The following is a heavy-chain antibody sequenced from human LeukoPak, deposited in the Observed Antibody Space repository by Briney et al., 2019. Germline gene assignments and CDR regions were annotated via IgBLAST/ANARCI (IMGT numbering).Heavy chain of an antibody. CDR2: IKQDETEK. V-gene: IGHV3-7*01. J-gene: IGHJ6*02. D-gene: IGHD5-18*01. Sequence: GESLRLSCTASGFTFSNFWMGWVRQAPGKGLEWVANIKQDETEKFYLGSVKGRFTISRDNAKNSLYLQMNSLRAEDTAVYYCARDAVDTANAVWGQGTTVTVSS. CDR3: ARDAVDTANAV. CDR1: GFTFSNFW.